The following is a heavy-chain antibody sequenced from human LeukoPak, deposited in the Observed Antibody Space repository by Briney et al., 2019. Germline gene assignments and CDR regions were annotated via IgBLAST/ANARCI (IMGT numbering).Heavy chain of an antibody. J-gene: IGHJ4*02. Sequence: ASVKVSCKASGGTFSSYAISWVRQAPGQGLEWMGWISAYNGNTNYAQKLQGRVTMTTDTSTSTAYMELRSLRSDDTAVYYCARWLRAARTSGLDCWGQGTLVTVSS. V-gene: IGHV1-18*01. CDR1: GGTFSSYA. D-gene: IGHD6-6*01. CDR2: ISAYNGNT. CDR3: ARWLRAARTSGLDC.